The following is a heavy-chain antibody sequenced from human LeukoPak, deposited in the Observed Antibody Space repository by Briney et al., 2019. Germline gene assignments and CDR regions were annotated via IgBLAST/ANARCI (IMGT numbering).Heavy chain of an antibody. D-gene: IGHD4-17*01. Sequence: GSLRLSCAASGFTFSSYGMHWVRQAPGKGLEWVAFIRYDGSNKYYADSVKGRFTISRDNSKNTLYLQMNSLRAEDTAVYYCFCGDPETDAFDIWGQGTMVTVSS. CDR2: IRYDGSNK. CDR1: GFTFSSYG. J-gene: IGHJ3*02. CDR3: FCGDPETDAFDI. V-gene: IGHV3-30*02.